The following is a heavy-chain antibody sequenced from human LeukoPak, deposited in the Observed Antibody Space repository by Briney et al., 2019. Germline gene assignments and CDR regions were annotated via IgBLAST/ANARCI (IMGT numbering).Heavy chain of an antibody. J-gene: IGHJ4*02. Sequence: GGSLRLSCAASGFTFSSYSMNWVRQAPGKGLEWVSSISSSSSYIYYADSVKGRFTISRDNSKNPLYLQMNSLRAEDTAVYYRANLPHGGDRNYYWGQRTLVTVSS. D-gene: IGHD2-21*02. V-gene: IGHV3-21*04. CDR2: ISSSSSYI. CDR1: GFTFSSYS. CDR3: ANLPHGGDRNYY.